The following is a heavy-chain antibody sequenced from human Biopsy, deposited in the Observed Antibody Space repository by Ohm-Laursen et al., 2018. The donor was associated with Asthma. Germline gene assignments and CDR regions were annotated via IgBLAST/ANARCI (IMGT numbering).Heavy chain of an antibody. D-gene: IGHD6-19*01. J-gene: IGHJ6*02. Sequence: VKISCKVPGGTFSNFAISWVRQAPGQGLEWLGGIMTVFGKTKYAQKFQGRVTITADESTSTAYMEVTSLRSEDTAIYYCARCQVGYSSGWSLLLKKIYYSGMDVWGQGTAVTVSS. V-gene: IGHV1-69*13. CDR3: ARCQVGYSSGWSLLLKKIYYSGMDV. CDR2: IMTVFGKT. CDR1: GGTFSNFA.